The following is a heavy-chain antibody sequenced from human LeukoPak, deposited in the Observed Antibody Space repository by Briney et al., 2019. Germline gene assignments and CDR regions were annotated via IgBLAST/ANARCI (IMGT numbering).Heavy chain of an antibody. D-gene: IGHD6-19*01. Sequence: ASVKVSCKASGFTFTSSAVQWVLQARGQRLEWIGWIVVGSGNTNYAQKFQERVTITRDMSTSTAYMELSSLRSEDTAVYYCAALQWRPGPYFDYWGQGTLVTVSS. CDR1: GFTFTSSA. J-gene: IGHJ4*02. V-gene: IGHV1-58*01. CDR2: IVVGSGNT. CDR3: AALQWRPGPYFDY.